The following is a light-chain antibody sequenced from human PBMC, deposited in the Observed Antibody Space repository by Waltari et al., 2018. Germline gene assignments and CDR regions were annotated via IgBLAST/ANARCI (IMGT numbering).Light chain of an antibody. CDR3: MQSLQAQWT. J-gene: IGKJ1*01. Sequence: DIVMTQSPLSLPVTPGESASISCRSSQSVLHSNGNNYLDWYLQKPGQSPQLLIYLASKRASGVPDRLSGSGSGIDFTLKISRVEAEDVGVYYCMQSLQAQWTFGPGTKVEIK. V-gene: IGKV2-28*01. CDR1: QSVLHSNGNNY. CDR2: LAS.